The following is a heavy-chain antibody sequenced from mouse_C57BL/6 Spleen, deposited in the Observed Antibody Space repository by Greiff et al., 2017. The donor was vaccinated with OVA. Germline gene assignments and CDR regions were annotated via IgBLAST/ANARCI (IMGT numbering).Heavy chain of an antibody. CDR1: GFTFSNYW. V-gene: IGHV6-3*01. CDR2: IRLKSDNYAT. Sequence: DVQLQESGGGLVQPGGSMKLSCVASGFTFSNYWMNWVRQSPEKGLEWVAQIRLKSDNYATHYAESVKGRFTISRDDSKSSVYLQMNNLRAEDTGIYYCTVSDVWGTGTTVTVSS. J-gene: IGHJ1*03. CDR3: TVSDV.